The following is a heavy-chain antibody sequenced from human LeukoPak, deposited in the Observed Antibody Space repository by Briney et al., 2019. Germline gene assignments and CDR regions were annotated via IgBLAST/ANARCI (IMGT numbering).Heavy chain of an antibody. CDR1: GYTFIDYY. V-gene: IGHV1-2*02. D-gene: IGHD3-3*01. Sequence: ASVKVSCKASGYTFIDYYIYWMRQAPGQGLEWMGWINPTSGGTNHAQKFQGRVTMTRDTSISTAYMELSGLRSDDTAVYYCARLAVFPLWGQGTLVTVSS. CDR2: INPTSGGT. J-gene: IGHJ4*02. CDR3: ARLAVFPL.